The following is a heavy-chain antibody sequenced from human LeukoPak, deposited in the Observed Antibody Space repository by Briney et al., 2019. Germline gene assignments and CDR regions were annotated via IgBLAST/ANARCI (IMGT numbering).Heavy chain of an antibody. J-gene: IGHJ4*02. CDR1: GYTFTSYG. D-gene: IGHD3-16*02. Sequence: ASVKVSCKASGYTFTSYGISWVRQAPGQGLEWMGWISAYNGSTNYAQKLQGRVTMTTDTSTSTAYMELRSLRSDDTAVYYCASSYRYGDYDGYWGQGTLVTVSS. CDR2: ISAYNGST. CDR3: ASSYRYGDYDGY. V-gene: IGHV1-18*01.